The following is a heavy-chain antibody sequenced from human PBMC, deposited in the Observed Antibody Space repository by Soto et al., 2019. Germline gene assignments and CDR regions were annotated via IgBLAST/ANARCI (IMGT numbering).Heavy chain of an antibody. V-gene: IGHV1-2*04. CDR3: ARAIEGCISTSGYVGVVLDY. J-gene: IGHJ4*02. CDR1: GYTFTGYY. Sequence: QVQLVQSGAEVKKPGASVKVSCKASGYTFTGYYMHWVRQAPGQGLGWMGWINPNSGGTNYAQKFQGWVTMTRDTSISTAYMELSRLRSDDTAVYYCARAIEGCISTSGYVGVVLDYWGQGTLVTVSS. CDR2: INPNSGGT. D-gene: IGHD2-2*01.